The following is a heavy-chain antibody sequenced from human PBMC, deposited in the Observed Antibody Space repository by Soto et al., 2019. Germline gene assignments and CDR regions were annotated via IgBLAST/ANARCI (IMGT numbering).Heavy chain of an antibody. J-gene: IGHJ6*02. CDR2: TYYRSKWYN. D-gene: IGHD4-4*01. V-gene: IGHV6-1*01. Sequence: SQAPSLTRALSGGSVSSNSAAWDWVRASPSRGLDWLGRTYYRSKWYNDYAVSVKSRITINPDTSKNQFSLQLNSVTPEDTAVYYCARGTVTTSTTYYYYGMDVWGQGTTVTVSS. CDR3: ARGTVTTSTTYYYYGMDV. CDR1: GGSVSSNSAA.